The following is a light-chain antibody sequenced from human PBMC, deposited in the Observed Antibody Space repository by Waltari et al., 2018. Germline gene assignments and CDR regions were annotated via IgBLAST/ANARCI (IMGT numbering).Light chain of an antibody. V-gene: IGKV1-39*01. CDR1: QRISSY. Sequence: DIQMTQSPSSLSASVGDRVTITCRASQRISSYLNWYQQKPGKAPELLIYAASSLLSGVPSRFSGSGSGTDFTLTISSLQAEDFATYYCQQYNTHFYTFGQGTKLEIK. J-gene: IGKJ2*01. CDR3: QQYNTHFYT. CDR2: AAS.